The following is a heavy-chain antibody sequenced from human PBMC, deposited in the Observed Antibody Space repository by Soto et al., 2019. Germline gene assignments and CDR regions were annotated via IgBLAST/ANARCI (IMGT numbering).Heavy chain of an antibody. V-gene: IGHV3-30-3*01. Sequence: GGSLRLSCATSGFTFSSYAMHWVRQAPGEGLEWVAVISYDGSNKYFADSVKGRFTISRDNSKNTLYLQMNSLRAEDTAFYYCARDTSGFEYFQHWGQGTLVTSPQ. CDR1: GFTFSSYA. J-gene: IGHJ1*01. CDR2: ISYDGSNK. CDR3: ARDTSGFEYFQH. D-gene: IGHD6-19*01.